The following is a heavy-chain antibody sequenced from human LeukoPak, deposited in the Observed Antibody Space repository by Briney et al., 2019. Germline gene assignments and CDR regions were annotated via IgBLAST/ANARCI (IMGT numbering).Heavy chain of an antibody. CDR1: GGSFSAYY. CDR3: ARRHVVYSSSSDPYYFDY. Sequence: PSETLSLTCGVYGGSFSAYYWSWIRQSPGKGLEWIGYVYYSGDTSYNPSLKSRVTISVDTSKNQFSLKLTSVTAADTAVYFCARRHVVYSSSSDPYYFDYWGQGILVTVSS. J-gene: IGHJ4*02. D-gene: IGHD6-6*01. V-gene: IGHV4-59*01. CDR2: VYYSGDT.